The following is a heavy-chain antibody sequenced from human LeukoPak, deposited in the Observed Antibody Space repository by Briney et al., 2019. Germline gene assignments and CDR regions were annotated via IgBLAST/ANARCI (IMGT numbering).Heavy chain of an antibody. CDR3: ARGHTTTDY. V-gene: IGHV3-30*01. Sequence: GGSLRLSCAASGFTFSSYAMHWVRQAPGKGLEWVAVISYDGSNKYYADSVKGRFTISRDNSKNTLYLQMNSLRAEDTAVYYCARGHTTTDYWGQGTLVTVSS. CDR2: ISYDGSNK. D-gene: IGHD1-26*01. CDR1: GFTFSSYA. J-gene: IGHJ4*02.